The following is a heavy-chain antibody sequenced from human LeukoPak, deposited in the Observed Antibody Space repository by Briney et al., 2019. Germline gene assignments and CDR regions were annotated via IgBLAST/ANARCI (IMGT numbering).Heavy chain of an antibody. CDR3: SRDPNGDYVGAFDFQR. J-gene: IGHJ1*01. D-gene: IGHD4-17*01. V-gene: IGHV3-23*01. CDR1: GFTFSSFA. CDR2: IRGSGRGT. Sequence: GGSLRLSCVVSGFTFSSFAMTWVRQAPGRGLEWVSSIRGSGRGTDYAGSVRGRFTISRDSSKNTLYLQMNSLRAEDTAIYYCSRDPNGDYVGAFDFQRWGQGTLVTVSS.